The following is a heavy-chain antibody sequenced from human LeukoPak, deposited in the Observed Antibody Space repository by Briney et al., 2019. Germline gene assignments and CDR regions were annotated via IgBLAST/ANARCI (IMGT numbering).Heavy chain of an antibody. CDR1: GYTFTSNY. J-gene: IGHJ4*02. Sequence: ASVKVSCKASGYTFTSNYIHWVRQAPGQGLEWMGMIYPRDGSTSYAQKFQGRVTVTRNTSTSTVHMGLSGLRSEDTAVYYCARDQEGFDYWGQGTLVTVSS. CDR2: IYPRDGST. V-gene: IGHV1-46*01. CDR3: ARDQEGFDY.